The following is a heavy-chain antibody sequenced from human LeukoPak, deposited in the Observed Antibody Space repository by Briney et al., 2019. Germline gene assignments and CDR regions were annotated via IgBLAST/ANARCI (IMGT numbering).Heavy chain of an antibody. CDR3: ARDQGPRGSAWFDP. CDR1: GFTVSTNY. V-gene: IGHV3-66*01. Sequence: GGSLRLSCAASGFTVSTNYMSWVRQAPGKGLEWVSVIYSGGSAYYADSVKGRFTISRDNSKNTLFLQMSSLRAEDTAVYYCARDQGPRGSAWFDPWGQGTLVTVSS. CDR2: IYSGGSA. J-gene: IGHJ5*02. D-gene: IGHD3-16*01.